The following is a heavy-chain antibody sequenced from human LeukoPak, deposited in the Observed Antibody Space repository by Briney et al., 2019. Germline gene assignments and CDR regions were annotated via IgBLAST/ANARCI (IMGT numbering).Heavy chain of an antibody. CDR2: ISYDGSNK. Sequence: PGGSLRLSCAASGFTFSSYAIHWVRQAPGKGLEWVAVISYDGSNKYYADSVKGRFTISRDNSKNTLYLQMNSLRAEDTAVYYCAKVWDKGPDYWGQGTLVTVSS. V-gene: IGHV3-30*04. D-gene: IGHD3-16*01. CDR1: GFTFSSYA. CDR3: AKVWDKGPDY. J-gene: IGHJ4*02.